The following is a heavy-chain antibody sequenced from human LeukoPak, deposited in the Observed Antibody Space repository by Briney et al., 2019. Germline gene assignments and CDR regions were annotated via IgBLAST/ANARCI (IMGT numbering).Heavy chain of an antibody. Sequence: ASVKVSCKASGYTVNKYGISWGRQAPGQGLEWMGWISSDNRDTRYEKKFQDRVTMTTDTSTSTVHMELRSLGSDDTAVYYCARDPSNTSGYRVYHDYWGQGALVTVSS. CDR3: ARDPSNTSGYRVYHDY. CDR1: GYTVNKYG. CDR2: ISSDNRDT. V-gene: IGHV1-18*01. J-gene: IGHJ4*02. D-gene: IGHD5/OR15-5a*01.